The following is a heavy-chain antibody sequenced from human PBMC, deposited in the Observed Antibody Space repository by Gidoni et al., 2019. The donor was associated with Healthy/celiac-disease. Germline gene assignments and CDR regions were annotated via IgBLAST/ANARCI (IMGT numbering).Heavy chain of an antibody. CDR3: ARDLFSRNARGVRGGYYYYGMDV. CDR1: GGTFSSYA. V-gene: IGHV1-69*01. Sequence: QVQLVQSGAEVKKPGSSVKVSCKASGGTFSSYAISCGRQAPGQGLEWMGGIIPIFGTANYAQKFQGRVTITADDSTSTAYMELRSLRSEDPAVYYCARDLFSRNARGVRGGYYYYGMDVWGQGTTVTVSS. D-gene: IGHD3-10*01. J-gene: IGHJ6*02. CDR2: IIPIFGTA.